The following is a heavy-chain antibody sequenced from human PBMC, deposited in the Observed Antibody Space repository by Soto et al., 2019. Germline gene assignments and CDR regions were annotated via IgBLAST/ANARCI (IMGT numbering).Heavy chain of an antibody. CDR1: GFTFSSYS. J-gene: IGHJ4*02. CDR2: ISSSSSYI. CDR3: ANPANIFGVVSQFDY. V-gene: IGHV3-21*04. Sequence: GGSLRLSCAASGFTFSSYSMNWVRQAPGKGLEWVSSISSSSSYIYYADSVKGRFTISRDNAKNSLYLQMNSLRAEDTAVYYCANPANIFGVVSQFDYWGQGTLVTVSS. D-gene: IGHD3-3*01.